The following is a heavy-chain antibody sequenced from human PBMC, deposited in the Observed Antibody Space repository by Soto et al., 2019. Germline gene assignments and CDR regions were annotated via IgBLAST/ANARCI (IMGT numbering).Heavy chain of an antibody. CDR2: IWYDGSNK. J-gene: IGHJ4*02. Sequence: QVQLVEAGGGVVQPGRSLRLSCAASGFTFSSYGMHWVRQAPGKGLEWVAVIWYDGSNKYYADSVKGRFTISRDNSKNTLYLQMNSLRAEDTAVYYCARSDSSSWAKLDYWGQGTLVTVSS. V-gene: IGHV3-33*01. D-gene: IGHD6-13*01. CDR3: ARSDSSSWAKLDY. CDR1: GFTFSSYG.